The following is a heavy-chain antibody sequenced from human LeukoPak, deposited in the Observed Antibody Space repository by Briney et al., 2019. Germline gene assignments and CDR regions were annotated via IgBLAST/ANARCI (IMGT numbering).Heavy chain of an antibody. D-gene: IGHD3-3*01. Sequence: PGGSLRLSCAASGFTVSSNYMSWVRQAPGKGLEWVSVIYSGGTTYYADSVMGRFTISRDNSKKTMYLQMNSLRAEDTAVYYCARGIWSGYYYYYYYYYMGVWGKGTTVTVSS. CDR1: GFTVSSNY. V-gene: IGHV3-66*01. CDR3: ARGIWSGYYYYYYYYYMGV. CDR2: IYSGGTT. J-gene: IGHJ6*03.